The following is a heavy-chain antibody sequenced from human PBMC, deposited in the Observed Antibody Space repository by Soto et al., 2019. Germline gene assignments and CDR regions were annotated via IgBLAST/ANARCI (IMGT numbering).Heavy chain of an antibody. CDR3: ARTRGTHCSGGSCYYFDI. Sequence: AQLSESGGGLARPGGSLRVSCAASGFGFGSYAMAWIRQAPGKGLEWVSSISGSGLVTYYADSVRGRFAVSRDNSRNTLFLQMNSLRAEDTAVYYCARTRGTHCSGGSCYYFDIWGRGTLVSV. CDR2: ISGSGLVT. CDR1: GFGFGSYA. D-gene: IGHD2-15*01. V-gene: IGHV3-23*01. J-gene: IGHJ4*02.